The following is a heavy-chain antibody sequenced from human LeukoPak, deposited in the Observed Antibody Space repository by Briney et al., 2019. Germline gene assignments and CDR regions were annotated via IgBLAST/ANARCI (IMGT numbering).Heavy chain of an antibody. D-gene: IGHD3-22*01. CDR3: ARDRSFNYYDSSGYRDY. CDR1: GFTFSSYS. Sequence: GGSLRLSCAASGFTFSSYSMNWVRQAPEKGLEWVSSISSSSSYIYYADSVKGRFTISRNNAKNSLYLQMNSLRAEDTAVYYCARDRSFNYYDSSGYRDYWGQGTLVTVSS. CDR2: ISSSSSYI. J-gene: IGHJ4*02. V-gene: IGHV3-21*01.